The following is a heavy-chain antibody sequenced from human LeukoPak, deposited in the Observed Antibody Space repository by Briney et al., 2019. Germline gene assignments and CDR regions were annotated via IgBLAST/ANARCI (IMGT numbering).Heavy chain of an antibody. Sequence: PSETLSLTCNVSGGSISTTTNSWGWAWIRQRPTKGLEWIGSIYYGGSPYYTSSLKSRVTISVDTSKNQFSDTAVYYCARVSWPPGSSWYYFDYWGQGTLVTVSS. CDR2: IYYGGSP. D-gene: IGHD3-10*01. CDR3: SWYYFDY. J-gene: IGHJ4*02. V-gene: IGHV4-39*01. CDR1: GGSISTTTNS.